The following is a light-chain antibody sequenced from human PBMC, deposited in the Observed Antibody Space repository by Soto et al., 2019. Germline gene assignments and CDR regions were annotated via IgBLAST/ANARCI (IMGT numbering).Light chain of an antibody. Sequence: PGERATLSCRDSQGISDTLALYQQKPGQAPRLLIYGASRRATGLPARCSGSGSGTDFTLTISSLQPEDVATYYCQKYNSAQWTFGQGTKVDI. CDR3: QKYNSAQWT. CDR2: GAS. J-gene: IGKJ1*01. V-gene: IGKV3-15*01. CDR1: QGISDT.